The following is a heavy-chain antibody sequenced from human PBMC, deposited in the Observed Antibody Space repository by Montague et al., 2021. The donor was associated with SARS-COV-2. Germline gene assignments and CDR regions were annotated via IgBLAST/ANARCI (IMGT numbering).Heavy chain of an antibody. V-gene: IGHV4-39*01. CDR3: ARLCDIVVVPAAFDY. Sequence: SETLSLTCTVSGGSTSSSSYYWGWIRQPPGKGLEWIGSIYYSGSTYYNPSLKSRVTISVDTSKNQFSLKLSSVTAADTAVYYCARLCDIVVVPAAFDYWGQGTLVTVSS. D-gene: IGHD2-2*01. CDR1: GGSTSSSSYY. J-gene: IGHJ4*02. CDR2: IYYSGST.